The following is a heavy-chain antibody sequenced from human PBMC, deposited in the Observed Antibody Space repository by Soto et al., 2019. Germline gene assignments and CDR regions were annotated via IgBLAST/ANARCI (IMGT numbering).Heavy chain of an antibody. J-gene: IGHJ4*02. V-gene: IGHV1-18*01. D-gene: IGHD6-19*01. CDR1: GYTFTSYG. CDR2: ISAYNDNT. CDR3: AREDDYSSGWLDY. Sequence: ASVKVSCKASGYTFTSYGITWVRQAPGQGLEWMGWISAYNDNTNYAQKLQGRVTMTTDTSTSTAYIELRSLRSDDTAVYYCAREDDYSSGWLDYWGQGTLVTVSS.